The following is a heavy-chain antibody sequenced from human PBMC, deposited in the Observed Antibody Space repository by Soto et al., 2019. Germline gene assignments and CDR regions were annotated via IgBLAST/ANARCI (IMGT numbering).Heavy chain of an antibody. Sequence: GGSLRLSCAASGVSGFTFSKYAMSWVRQAPGKGLEWVSTIGGTGGFVTYYADSVKGRFTISRDNSKNTLYLQINSLRADDTAVYYCAKRRGEGYFDYWGQGTLVTVSS. CDR1: GVSGFTFSKYA. V-gene: IGHV3-23*01. J-gene: IGHJ4*02. CDR2: IGGTGGFVT. CDR3: AKRRGEGYFDY. D-gene: IGHD3-16*01.